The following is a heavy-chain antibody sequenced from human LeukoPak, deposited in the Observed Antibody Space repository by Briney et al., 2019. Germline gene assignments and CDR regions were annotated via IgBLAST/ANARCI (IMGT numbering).Heavy chain of an antibody. V-gene: IGHV3-23*01. CDR1: GFTFSSYA. D-gene: IGHD2-2*02. CDR3: AKAYPSYCSSTSCYTALDV. CDR2: ISGSGGST. Sequence: GGSLRLSCAAFGFTFSSYAMSWVRQAPGKGLEWVSAISGSGGSTYYADSVKGRFTISRDNSKNTLYLQMNSLRAEDTAVYYCAKAYPSYCSSTSCYTALDVWGQGTTVTVSS. J-gene: IGHJ6*02.